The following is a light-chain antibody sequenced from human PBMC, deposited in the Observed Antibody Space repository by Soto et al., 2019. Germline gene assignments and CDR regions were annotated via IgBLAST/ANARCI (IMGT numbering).Light chain of an antibody. CDR2: DAS. CDR1: QSVSSY. J-gene: IGKJ5*01. V-gene: IGKV3-11*01. CDR3: QQRSNWPPTT. Sequence: EIVVTQSPATLSLSPGERSTLSCRASQSVSSYLAWYQQKPGQAPRLLIYDASNRATGIPARFSGSGSGTDFPRPISSLEPEDFAVYYCQQRSNWPPTTFGQGTRLEL.